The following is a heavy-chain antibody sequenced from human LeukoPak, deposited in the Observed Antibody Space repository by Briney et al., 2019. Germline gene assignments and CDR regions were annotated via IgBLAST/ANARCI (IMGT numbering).Heavy chain of an antibody. CDR3: ARGALEMATMYYFDY. CDR2: INHSGST. D-gene: IGHD5-24*01. J-gene: IGHJ4*02. V-gene: IGHV4-34*01. Sequence: EINHSGSTNYNPSLKSRVTISVDTSKNQFSLKLSSVTAADTAVYYCARGALEMATMYYFDYWGQGTLVTVSS.